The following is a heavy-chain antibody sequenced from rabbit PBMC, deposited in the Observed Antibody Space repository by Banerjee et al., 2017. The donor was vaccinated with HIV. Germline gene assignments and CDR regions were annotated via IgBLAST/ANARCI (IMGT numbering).Heavy chain of an antibody. CDR2: IGAGSSGTT. Sequence: QEQLVESGGGLVQPEGSLTLTCKASGFTLSSYWMWWVRQAPGKGLEWIACIGAGSSGTTYYASWAKGRFTISKTSSTTVTLQMTSLTAADTATYFCARDLAGVIGWNFNFWGQGTLVTVS. J-gene: IGHJ3*01. CDR1: GFTLSSYW. CDR3: ARDLAGVIGWNFNF. D-gene: IGHD4-1*01. V-gene: IGHV1S45*01.